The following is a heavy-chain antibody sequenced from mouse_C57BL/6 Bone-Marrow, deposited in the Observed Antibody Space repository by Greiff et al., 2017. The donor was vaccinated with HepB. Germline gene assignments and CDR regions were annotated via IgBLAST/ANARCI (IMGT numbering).Heavy chain of an antibody. V-gene: IGHV5-4*01. CDR2: ISDGGSYT. CDR3: AREGVPYDGSSGPYAMDY. J-gene: IGHJ4*01. D-gene: IGHD1-1*01. Sequence: EVKLVESGGGLVKPGGSLKLSCAASGFTFSSYAMSWVRQTPEKRLEWVATISDGGSYTFYPDNVKGRFTISRDNAKNNLYLQMSHLKSEDTAMYYCAREGVPYDGSSGPYAMDYWGQGTSVTVSS. CDR1: GFTFSSYA.